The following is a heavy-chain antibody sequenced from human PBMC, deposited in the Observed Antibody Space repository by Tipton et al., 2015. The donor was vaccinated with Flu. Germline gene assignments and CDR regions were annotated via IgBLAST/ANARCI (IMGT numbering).Heavy chain of an antibody. V-gene: IGHV3-30*02. CDR3: TSHRYLDAPFDY. Sequence: SGFTFSSSGMHWVRQAPGKGLEWVAFIGHDGSNKYHADSVKGRFTISRDNSKNTLYLQMNSLRAEDTAVYYCTSHRYLDAPFDYWGQGTLVTVSS. CDR1: GFTFSSSG. D-gene: IGHD3-9*01. J-gene: IGHJ4*02. CDR2: IGHDGSNK.